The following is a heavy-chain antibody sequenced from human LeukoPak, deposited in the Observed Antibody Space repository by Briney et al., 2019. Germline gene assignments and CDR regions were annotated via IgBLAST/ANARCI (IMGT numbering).Heavy chain of an antibody. CDR3: ARQSLLNWFDP. D-gene: IGHD3-10*01. Sequence: PSETLSLTCTVSGGSIGSYYWSWIRQPPGKGLEWIGYIYYSGSTNYNPSLKSRVTISVDTSKNQFSLKLSSVTAADTAVYYCARQSLLNWFDPWGQGTLVTVSS. J-gene: IGHJ5*02. CDR1: GGSIGSYY. CDR2: IYYSGST. V-gene: IGHV4-59*08.